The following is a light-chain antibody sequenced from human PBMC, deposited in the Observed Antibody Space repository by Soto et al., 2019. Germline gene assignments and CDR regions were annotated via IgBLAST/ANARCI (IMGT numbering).Light chain of an antibody. CDR2: GAS. Sequence: EVVSTKYPGTLSLSPGERATLSCRASQSVSSSYLAWYQQKPGQAPRLLICGASNRATGIPDRFSGSGSGTDFTLTISRLEPEDFAVYYCQQYGSSPYTFGQGTKLEIK. CDR1: QSVSSSY. CDR3: QQYGSSPYT. V-gene: IGKV3-20*01. J-gene: IGKJ2*01.